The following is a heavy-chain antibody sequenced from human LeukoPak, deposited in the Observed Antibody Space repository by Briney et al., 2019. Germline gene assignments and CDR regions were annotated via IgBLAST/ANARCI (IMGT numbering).Heavy chain of an antibody. Sequence: AGGSLRLSCAASGFTISSNYMSWVRQAPGKGLEWVAVISYDGSNKYYADSVKGRFTISRDNSKNTLYLQMNSLRAEDTAVYYCAKADYYGSGRSAFDIWGQGTMVTVSS. V-gene: IGHV3-30*18. CDR1: GFTISSNY. CDR3: AKADYYGSGRSAFDI. CDR2: ISYDGSNK. D-gene: IGHD3-10*01. J-gene: IGHJ3*02.